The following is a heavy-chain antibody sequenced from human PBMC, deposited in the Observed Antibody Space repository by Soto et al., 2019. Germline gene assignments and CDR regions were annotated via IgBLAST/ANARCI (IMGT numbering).Heavy chain of an antibody. D-gene: IGHD2-8*01. Sequence: GASVKVSCKASGYTFTSYYMHWVRQAPGQGLEWMGIINPSGGSTSYAQKFQGRVTMTRDTSTSTVYMELSSLRSEDTAVYYCARGEIVLMVYAILGDYYYGMDVWGQGTTVTVSS. CDR3: ARGEIVLMVYAILGDYYYGMDV. J-gene: IGHJ6*02. V-gene: IGHV1-46*01. CDR2: INPSGGST. CDR1: GYTFTSYY.